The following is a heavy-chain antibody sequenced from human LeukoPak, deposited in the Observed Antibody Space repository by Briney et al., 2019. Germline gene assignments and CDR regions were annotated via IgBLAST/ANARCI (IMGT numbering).Heavy chain of an antibody. V-gene: IGHV3-23*01. Sequence: GGSLRLSCAASGLTFPSYAMSWFRQAPGKGLEWLSAICGSGSYTSYADSVKGRFTSSRDNSKNTLYLQMNSLRAEDTAVYYCAAKVVAAAGHAFDIWGQGTMVAVSS. D-gene: IGHD6-13*01. J-gene: IGHJ3*02. CDR1: GLTFPSYA. CDR3: AAKVVAAAGHAFDI. CDR2: ICGSGSYT.